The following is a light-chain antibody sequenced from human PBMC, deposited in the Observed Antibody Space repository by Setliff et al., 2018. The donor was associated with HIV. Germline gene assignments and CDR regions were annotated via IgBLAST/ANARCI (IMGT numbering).Light chain of an antibody. J-gene: IGLJ2*01. CDR1: SSDVGGYNY. Sequence: QSVLTQPASVSGSPGQSITISCTGSSSDVGGYNYVSWFQQHPGKVPKLMVYDVTKRPSGVPDRFSGSKSGNTASLTISGLQAEDEADYYCYTFAGDYVVFGGGTKVTVL. CDR3: YTFAGDYVV. CDR2: DVT. V-gene: IGLV2-14*03.